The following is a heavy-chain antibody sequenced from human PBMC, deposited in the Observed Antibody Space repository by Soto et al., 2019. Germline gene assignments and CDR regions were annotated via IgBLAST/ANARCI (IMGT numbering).Heavy chain of an antibody. CDR2: FHNSGSP. V-gene: IGHV4-59*01. CDR1: GGSMSGYH. Sequence: QVRLQESGPGLVQPSETLSLTCSIFGGSMSGYHWNWIRQTPGKGLDWIGYFHNSGSPTYSSSLKSRVAISVDKSEKQSSLRLTTVTAADTAVYWCARDPVDGYAFFDSWGQGVLVTVSS. J-gene: IGHJ5*02. D-gene: IGHD5-12*01. CDR3: ARDPVDGYAFFDS.